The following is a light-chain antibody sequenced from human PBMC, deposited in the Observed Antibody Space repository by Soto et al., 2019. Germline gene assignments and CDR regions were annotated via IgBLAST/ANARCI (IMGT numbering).Light chain of an antibody. CDR2: DVS. J-gene: IGLJ2*01. Sequence: QSALTQPASASGSPGQSITISCTGTSSDVGGYNYVSWYQLHPRKAPKLMIYDVSNRPSGVSNRSSGSKSGNTAPLTISGLQADDEADYYCSSYTSSSTVVFGGGTKLTVL. CDR1: SSDVGGYNY. V-gene: IGLV2-14*01. CDR3: SSYTSSSTVV.